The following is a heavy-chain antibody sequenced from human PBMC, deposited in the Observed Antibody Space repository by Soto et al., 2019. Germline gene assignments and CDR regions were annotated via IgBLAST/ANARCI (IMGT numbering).Heavy chain of an antibody. CDR3: ATAPGYSYGPVDY. Sequence: ASVKVSCTASGYTFTSYAMHWVRQAPGQRLEWMGWINAGNGNTKYSQKFQGRVTITADESTSTAYMELSSLRSEDTAVYYCATAPGYSYGPVDYWGQGTLVTVSS. J-gene: IGHJ4*02. V-gene: IGHV1-3*01. CDR2: INAGNGNT. D-gene: IGHD5-18*01. CDR1: GYTFTSYA.